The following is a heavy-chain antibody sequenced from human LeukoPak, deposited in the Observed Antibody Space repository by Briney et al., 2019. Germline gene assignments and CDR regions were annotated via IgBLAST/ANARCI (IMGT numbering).Heavy chain of an antibody. J-gene: IGHJ4*02. Sequence: ASVKVSCKASGYTFTGYYMHWVRQAPGQGLEWMGIINPSGGTTRYAQKFQGRVTMIRDTSTTTVYMELSSLRSDDTGVYYCAGHNGASITMIHWGQGSPVTVSS. CDR1: GYTFTGYY. V-gene: IGHV1-46*01. CDR3: AGHNGASITMIH. CDR2: INPSGGTT. D-gene: IGHD3-22*01.